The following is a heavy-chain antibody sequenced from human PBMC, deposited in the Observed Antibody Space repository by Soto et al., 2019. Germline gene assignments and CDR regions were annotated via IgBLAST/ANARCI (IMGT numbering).Heavy chain of an antibody. CDR2: IIPIFGTA. J-gene: IGHJ3*02. V-gene: IGHV1-69*13. CDR1: GGTFSSYA. CDR3: AGYDSSGYLDMVAFDI. D-gene: IGHD3-22*01. Sequence: SVKVSCKASGGTFSSYAISWVRQAPGQGLEWMGGIIPIFGTANYAQKFQGRVTITADESTSTAYMELSSLRSEDTAVYYCAGYDSSGYLDMVAFDIWGQGTMVAVSS.